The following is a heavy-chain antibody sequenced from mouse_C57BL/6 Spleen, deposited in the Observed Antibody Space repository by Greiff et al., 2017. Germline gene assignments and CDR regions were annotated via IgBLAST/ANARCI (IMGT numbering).Heavy chain of an antibody. V-gene: IGHV1-78*01. CDR2: IYPRDGST. J-gene: IGHJ3*01. Sequence: VQLQQSDAELVKPGASVKISCTVSGYTFTDHTMHWMKQRPEQGLEWIGYIYPRDGSTKYNEKFKGKATLTADKSSSTAYMQLNSLTSEDSAVYFCASPIYYDYGEFAYWGQGTLVTASA. CDR1: GYTFTDHT. D-gene: IGHD2-4*01. CDR3: ASPIYYDYGEFAY.